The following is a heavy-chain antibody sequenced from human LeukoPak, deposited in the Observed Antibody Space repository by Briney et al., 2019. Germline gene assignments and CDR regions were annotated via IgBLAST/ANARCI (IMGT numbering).Heavy chain of an antibody. CDR1: GGSISGYY. D-gene: IGHD3-22*01. V-gene: IGHV4-59*08. Sequence: PSETLSLTCTVSGGSISGYYWSWIRQPPGKGLEWIGNIYYSGSTNYNPSLKSRVTISVDTSKNQFSLKLSSLTAPSTAGYYRARRPDYYEGSGNQSWFDPWGQGTLVTVSS. CDR2: IYYSGST. J-gene: IGHJ5*02. CDR3: ARRPDYYEGSGNQSWFDP.